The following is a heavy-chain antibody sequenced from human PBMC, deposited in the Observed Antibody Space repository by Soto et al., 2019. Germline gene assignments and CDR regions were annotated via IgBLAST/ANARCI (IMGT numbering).Heavy chain of an antibody. CDR1: GDSVSTGGAA. CDR2: TYYRSKWYH. J-gene: IGHJ6*02. V-gene: IGHV6-1*01. D-gene: IGHD1-1*01. CDR3: TRVTTSVRGMDV. Sequence: SQTLSLTCAVSGDSVSTGGAAWNWIRQSPSRGLEWLGRTYYRSKWYHEYAGSLKGRVTINPDTSKNHFSLQVNSVTPEDTAVYYCTRVTTSVRGMDVWGQGTTVTVSS.